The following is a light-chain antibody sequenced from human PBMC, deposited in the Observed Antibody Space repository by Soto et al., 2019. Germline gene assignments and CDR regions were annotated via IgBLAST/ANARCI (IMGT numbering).Light chain of an antibody. V-gene: IGKV4-1*01. CDR2: WAS. CDR3: QQYYSTPWT. Sequence: DIVMTQSPDSLAVSLGERATINCKSSQSVLYSSNNKNYLAWYQQKPGQPPKLLIYWASTREYGVPDRFSGSGSGTDFTLTISSLQAEDVEVYYCQQYYSTPWTFGQGTKVEIK. J-gene: IGKJ1*01. CDR1: QSVLYSSNNKNY.